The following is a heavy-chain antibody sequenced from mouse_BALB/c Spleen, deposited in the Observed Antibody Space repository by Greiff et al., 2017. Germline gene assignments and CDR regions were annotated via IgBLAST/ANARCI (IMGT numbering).Heavy chain of an antibody. J-gene: IGHJ1*01. CDR1: GFTFSSYA. D-gene: IGHD3-2*02. V-gene: IGHV5-9-3*01. CDR3: ARQGYRGYFDV. CDR2: ISSGGSYT. Sequence: EVQLVESGGGLVKPGGSLKLSCAASGFTFSSYAMSWVRQTPEKRLEWVATISSGGSYTYYPDSVKGRFTISRDNAKNTLYLQMSSLRSEDTAMYYCARQGYRGYFDVWGAGTTVTVSS.